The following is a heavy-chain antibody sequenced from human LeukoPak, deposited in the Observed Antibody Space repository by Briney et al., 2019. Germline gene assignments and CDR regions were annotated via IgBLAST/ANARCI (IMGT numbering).Heavy chain of an antibody. D-gene: IGHD4-23*01. Sequence: GESLRLSCAASGFTFSSFAMSWVRQAPGKGLEWVSAISGSGGGTYYADSVKGRFTISRDNSKNTLYLQMNSLRADDTAVYYCAKDRTAVVTLDAFDIWGQGTMVTVSS. CDR3: AKDRTAVVTLDAFDI. J-gene: IGHJ3*02. V-gene: IGHV3-23*01. CDR2: ISGSGGGT. CDR1: GFTFSSFA.